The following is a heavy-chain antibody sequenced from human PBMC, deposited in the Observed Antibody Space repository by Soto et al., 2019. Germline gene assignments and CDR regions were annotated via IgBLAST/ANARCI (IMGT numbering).Heavy chain of an antibody. CDR3: ASPETPEGYFDY. D-gene: IGHD2-15*01. J-gene: IGHJ4*02. CDR1: GGTFSSYA. CDR2: IIPIFGTA. V-gene: IGHV1-69*13. Sequence: SVKVSCKASGGTFSSYAISWVRQAPGQGLEWMGGIIPIFGTANYAQKFQGRVTITADESTCTAYMELSSLRSEDTAVYYCASPETPEGYFDYWGQGTLVTVSS.